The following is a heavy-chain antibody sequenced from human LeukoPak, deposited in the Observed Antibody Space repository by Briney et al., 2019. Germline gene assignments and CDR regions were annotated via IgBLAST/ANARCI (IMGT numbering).Heavy chain of an antibody. D-gene: IGHD1-1*01. Sequence: GGSLRLSCAASGFTFSGYWMHWVRQAPGKGLVWVSRFNNDGSYTSYADSVKGRFTISRDNAKNTLYVQMNSLRAEDTAVYYCARMGHDILVPSGMDVWGQGTTVTVSS. CDR2: FNNDGSYT. V-gene: IGHV3-74*01. CDR1: GFTFSGYW. CDR3: ARMGHDILVPSGMDV. J-gene: IGHJ6*02.